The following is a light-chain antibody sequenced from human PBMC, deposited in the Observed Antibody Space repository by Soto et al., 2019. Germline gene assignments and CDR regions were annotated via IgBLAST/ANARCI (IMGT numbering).Light chain of an antibody. CDR1: QGVNTW. Sequence: DIQMTQSPSSVSASLGDRVTITCRASQGVNTWLAWYQQKPGIAPKLLIYAASSLQSGVPPRFSGSGSGTDFTLTINSLQFEDFATYYCQQADSFPYTFGQGTKLEIK. CDR3: QQADSFPYT. J-gene: IGKJ2*01. CDR2: AAS. V-gene: IGKV1-12*01.